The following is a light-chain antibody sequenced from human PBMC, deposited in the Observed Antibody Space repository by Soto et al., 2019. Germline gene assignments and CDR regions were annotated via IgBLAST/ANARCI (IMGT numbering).Light chain of an antibody. CDR3: QSYDSSLSGVV. CDR1: SSNIGAGYD. V-gene: IGLV1-40*01. J-gene: IGLJ7*01. Sequence: QSVLTQPPSVSGAPGQRVTISCTGSSSNIGAGYDVHWYQQLPGTAPKFLIYGNSNRPSGVPDRFSGSKSGTSASLAITGLQAEDEADYYCQSYDSSLSGVVFGGGTQLTDL. CDR2: GNS.